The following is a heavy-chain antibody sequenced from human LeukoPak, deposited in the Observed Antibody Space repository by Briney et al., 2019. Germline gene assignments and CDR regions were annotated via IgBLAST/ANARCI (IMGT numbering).Heavy chain of an antibody. J-gene: IGHJ4*02. Sequence: ASVKVSCKASGYIFTNYGIHWVRQAPGQRLECMGWINAGNGNIKYSQNFQGRVTFTGDTSASTVYMGFNSLRSDDTAVYYCARDPPPDYGGNDYWGQGTLVTVSS. D-gene: IGHD4-23*01. CDR3: ARDPPPDYGGNDY. V-gene: IGHV1-3*01. CDR1: GYIFTNYG. CDR2: INAGNGNI.